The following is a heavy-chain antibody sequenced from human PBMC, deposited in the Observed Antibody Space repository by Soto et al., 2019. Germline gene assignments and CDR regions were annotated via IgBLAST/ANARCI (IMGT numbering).Heavy chain of an antibody. CDR3: ARTRSELWFGELLYEGELFDD. CDR2: ISAYNGNT. Sequence: GASVKVSCKASGYTFTSYGISWVRQAPGQGLEWMGWISAYNGNTNYAQKLQGRVTMTTDTSTSTAYMELRSLRSDDTAVYYCARTRSELWFGELLYEGELFDDWGQGTLVTVSS. V-gene: IGHV1-18*01. CDR1: GYTFTSYG. D-gene: IGHD3-10*01. J-gene: IGHJ4*02.